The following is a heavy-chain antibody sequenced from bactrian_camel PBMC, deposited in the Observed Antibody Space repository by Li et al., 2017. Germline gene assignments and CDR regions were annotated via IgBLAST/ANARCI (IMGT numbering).Heavy chain of an antibody. D-gene: IGHD5*01. V-gene: IGHV3S53*01. CDR2: INRDGTT. Sequence: HVQLVESGGGSVQTGGSLKLSCAAPGYSYTPYCMGWYRQSPGSECELVSRINRDGTTTYTDSVKGRFSISEDNDKLTVYLQMNNLKPEDTAKYYCAGVFLTAPAWVGFPCGYWGQGTQVTVS. J-gene: IGHJ4*01. CDR3: AGVFLTAPAWVGFPCGY. CDR1: GYSYTPYC.